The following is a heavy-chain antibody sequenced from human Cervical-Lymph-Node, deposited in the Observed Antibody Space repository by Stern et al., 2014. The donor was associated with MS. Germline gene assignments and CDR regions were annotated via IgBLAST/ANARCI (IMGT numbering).Heavy chain of an antibody. Sequence: VQLVQSGAEVRKPGESLKISCKGSGYTFATHWIAWVRQMPGKGLEWMGIIYPGDSDTIYSPSFQGQVTISVDKSINTAYLQWSSLKASDTAMYFCAREDGSSDGNYYYFGLDVWGQGTTVTVSS. CDR1: GYTFATHW. V-gene: IGHV5-51*01. J-gene: IGHJ6*02. CDR3: AREDGSSDGNYYYFGLDV. CDR2: IYPGDSDT. D-gene: IGHD2-15*01.